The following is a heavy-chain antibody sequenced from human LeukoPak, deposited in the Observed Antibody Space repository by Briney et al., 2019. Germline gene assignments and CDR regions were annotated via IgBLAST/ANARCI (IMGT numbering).Heavy chain of an antibody. V-gene: IGHV5-51*01. Sequence: GESLKISCKGSGYSFTSYWIGWVRQMPGKGLEWMGIIYPGDSDTRYSPSFQGQVTISADKSISTAYLQWSSLKASDTAMYYCARHLRSSDDSSGYMPPGFDYWGQGTLVTVSS. J-gene: IGHJ4*02. CDR2: IYPGDSDT. CDR3: ARHLRSSDDSSGYMPPGFDY. CDR1: GYSFTSYW. D-gene: IGHD3-22*01.